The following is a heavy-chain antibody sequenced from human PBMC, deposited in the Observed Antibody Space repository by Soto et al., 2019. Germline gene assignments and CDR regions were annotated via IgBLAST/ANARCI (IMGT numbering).Heavy chain of an antibody. D-gene: IGHD3-10*01. CDR1: GFTFSSYR. V-gene: IGHV3-48*02. CDR2: ISSISSTI. J-gene: IGHJ5*02. Sequence: GALRLSCAASGFTFSSYRMSWVRQAPGKGLEWISYISSISSTIYYADSVKGRFTISRDNGKNSLYLQMNSLRDEDTAVYYCARGEPYGSGSYYPTWFDPWGQGTLVTVSS. CDR3: ARGEPYGSGSYYPTWFDP.